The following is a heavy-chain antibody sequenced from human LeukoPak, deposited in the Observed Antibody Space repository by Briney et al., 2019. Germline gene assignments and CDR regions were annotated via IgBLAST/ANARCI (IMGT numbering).Heavy chain of an antibody. V-gene: IGHV3-13*03. CDR1: GFTFSSYD. CDR2: IGTAGDT. D-gene: IGHD1-26*01. Sequence: PGGSLRLSCAACGFTFSSYDMHWVRQATGKGLEWVSAIGTAGDTYYPGSVKGQFTISRENAKNSLYLQMNSLRAGDTAVYYCARDRLLMGATGTFDCWXXXTLVTVSS. CDR3: ARDRLLMGATGTFDC. J-gene: IGHJ4*01.